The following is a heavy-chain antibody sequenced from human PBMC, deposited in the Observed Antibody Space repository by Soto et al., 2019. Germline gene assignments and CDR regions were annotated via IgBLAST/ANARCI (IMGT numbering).Heavy chain of an antibody. Sequence: SETLSLTCTVSGGSISSYYWSWIRQPPGKGLEWIGYIYYSGSTNYNPSLKSRVTISGDTSKNQFSLKLSSVTAADTAVYYCAREYDGVGSRGGWYDPWGQGTLVTVSS. CDR3: AREYDGVGSRGGWYDP. CDR1: GGSISSYY. J-gene: IGHJ5*02. D-gene: IGHD1-26*01. V-gene: IGHV4-59*01. CDR2: IYYSGST.